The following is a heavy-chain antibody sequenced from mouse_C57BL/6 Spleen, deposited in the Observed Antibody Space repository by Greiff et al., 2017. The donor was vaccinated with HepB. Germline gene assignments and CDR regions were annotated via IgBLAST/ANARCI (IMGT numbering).Heavy chain of an antibody. CDR1: GYTFTSYW. V-gene: IGHV1-61*01. Sequence: VQLQQPGAELVRPGSSVKLSCKASGYTFTSYWMDWVKQRPGQGLEWIGNIYPSDSETHYNQKFKDKATLTVDKSSSTAYMQLSSLTSEDSAVYYCASELGRNAMDYWGQGTSVTVSS. D-gene: IGHD4-1*01. CDR2: IYPSDSET. CDR3: ASELGRNAMDY. J-gene: IGHJ4*01.